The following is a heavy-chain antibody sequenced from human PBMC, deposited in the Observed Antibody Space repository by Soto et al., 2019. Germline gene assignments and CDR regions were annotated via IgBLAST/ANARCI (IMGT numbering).Heavy chain of an antibody. CDR3: VRANYEI. Sequence: DVQLVESGGDLVQPGGSLRLSCAASGFTFSTYWMSWVRQPPGKGLEWVAHIKQDGSEKYYADSVKGRFTISRDNAKNSLYLQMNSLGVGDTAVYYCVRANYEIRGQGTLVTVSS. D-gene: IGHD3-9*01. CDR1: GFTFSTYW. CDR2: IKQDGSEK. V-gene: IGHV3-7*04. J-gene: IGHJ4*02.